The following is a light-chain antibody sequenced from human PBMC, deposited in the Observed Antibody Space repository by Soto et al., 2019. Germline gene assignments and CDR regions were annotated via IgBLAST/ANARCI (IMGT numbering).Light chain of an antibody. CDR3: QQYNSYPIT. Sequence: DIQMTQSPSTLSAFVGDRVTITCRASQSISTSLAWYQQKPGKAPKLLIYLASTLQSGVPTRFSGSGSATEFTLTISSLQPEDFATYYCQQYNSYPITFGQGTRLEIK. J-gene: IGKJ5*01. CDR1: QSISTS. V-gene: IGKV1-5*03. CDR2: LAS.